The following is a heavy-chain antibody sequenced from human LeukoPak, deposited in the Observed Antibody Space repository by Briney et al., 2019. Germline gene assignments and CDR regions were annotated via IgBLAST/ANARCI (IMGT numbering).Heavy chain of an antibody. CDR1: DGSLSGYY. J-gene: IGHJ4*02. V-gene: IGHV4-34*01. Sequence: PSETLSLTCAVYDGSLSGYYWTWIRQPPGKGLEWIGEINHSGSTNYNPSLKSRVTISVDTSKNQFSLKLSSVTAADTAVYYCARVFLGYCSSTSCYNRWYFDYWGQGTLVTVSS. D-gene: IGHD2-2*02. CDR2: INHSGST. CDR3: ARVFLGYCSSTSCYNRWYFDY.